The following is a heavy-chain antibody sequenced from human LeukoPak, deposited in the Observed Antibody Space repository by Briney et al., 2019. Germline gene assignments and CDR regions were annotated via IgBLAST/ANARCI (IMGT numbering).Heavy chain of an antibody. CDR1: GYTFSSYE. CDR3: ARQIVGATGLDY. CDR2: ISSSGRTV. J-gene: IGHJ4*02. V-gene: IGHV3-48*03. Sequence: GGSLRLSCAASGYTFSSYEMRWVRQAPGKGLEWVSYISSSGRTVYYADSVKGRFTISRDNAKDSLYLQMNSLRAEDTAVYYCARQIVGATGLDYWGQGTLVTVSS. D-gene: IGHD1-26*01.